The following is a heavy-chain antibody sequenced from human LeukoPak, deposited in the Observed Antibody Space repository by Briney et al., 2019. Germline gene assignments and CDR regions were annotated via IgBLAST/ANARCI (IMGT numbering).Heavy chain of an antibody. CDR3: ARTTRTNYFDY. J-gene: IGHJ4*02. V-gene: IGHV4-39*07. D-gene: IGHD1-1*01. Sequence: SETLSLPCTVSGGSISSSSYYWGWIRQPPGKGLEWIGSIYYSGSTYYNPSLKSRVTISVDTSKNQFSLKLSSVTAADTAVYYCARTTRTNYFDYWGQGTLVTVSS. CDR2: IYYSGST. CDR1: GGSISSSSYY.